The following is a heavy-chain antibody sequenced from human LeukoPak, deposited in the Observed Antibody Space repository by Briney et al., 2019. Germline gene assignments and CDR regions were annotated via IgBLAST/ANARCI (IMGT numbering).Heavy chain of an antibody. CDR2: IDPSDSYT. D-gene: IGHD2-2*01. V-gene: IGHV5-10-1*01. J-gene: IGHJ6*04. Sequence: GESLKISCKGSGYSSTSYWISWVRQMPGKGLEWMGRIDPSDSYTNYSPSFQGHVTISADKSISTAYLQWSSLKASDTAMYYCARHPRIVVVPAAPVGMDVWGKGTTVTVSS. CDR3: ARHPRIVVVPAAPVGMDV. CDR1: GYSSTSYW.